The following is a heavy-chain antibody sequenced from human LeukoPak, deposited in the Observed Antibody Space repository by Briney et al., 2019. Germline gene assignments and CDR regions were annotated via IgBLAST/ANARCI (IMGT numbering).Heavy chain of an antibody. V-gene: IGHV3-21*01. CDR2: FSGSGSDI. J-gene: IGHJ3*01. Sequence: PGGSLRLSCAASGFTFSTFSMNWVRQTPGKGLEWVSAFSGSGSDIYYADSVKGRFTISRDNPKRSLYLQMNSLRAEDTAVYYCARRTFPNDAFDVWGQGTVVTVSS. CDR1: GFTFSTFS. D-gene: IGHD1-7*01. CDR3: ARRTFPNDAFDV.